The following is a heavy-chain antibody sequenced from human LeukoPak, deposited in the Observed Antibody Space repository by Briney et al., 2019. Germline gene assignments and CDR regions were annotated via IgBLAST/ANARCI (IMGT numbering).Heavy chain of an antibody. J-gene: IGHJ4*02. V-gene: IGHV1-46*01. D-gene: IGHD4-17*01. CDR2: INPSGGST. CDR1: GYTFTSYY. CDR3: ARPTTVEDYFDY. Sequence: ASVKVSCKASGYTFTSYYMHWVRQAPGQGLEWMGIINPSGGSTSYAQKFQGIVSMTRDTSTSTVYMDLSSLRAEDPAVYYCARPTTVEDYFDYWGQGTLVTVSS.